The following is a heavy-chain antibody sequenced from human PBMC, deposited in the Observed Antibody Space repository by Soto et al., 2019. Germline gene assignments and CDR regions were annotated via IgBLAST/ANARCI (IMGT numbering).Heavy chain of an antibody. CDR1: GFTFSSYS. J-gene: IGHJ6*02. Sequence: GGSLRLSCAASGFTFSSYSMIWVRQAPGKGLEWVSSISSSSNYIYYADSAKGRFTISRDNAKNSLYLQMNSLRAEDTAVYYCARDPNIVLVPAALRSYYYYYGMDVWGQGTTVTVSS. D-gene: IGHD2-2*01. CDR3: ARDPNIVLVPAALRSYYYYYGMDV. CDR2: ISSSSNYI. V-gene: IGHV3-21*01.